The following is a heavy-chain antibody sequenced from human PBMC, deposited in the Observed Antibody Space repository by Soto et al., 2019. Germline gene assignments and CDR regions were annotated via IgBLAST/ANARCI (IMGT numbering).Heavy chain of an antibody. V-gene: IGHV3-23*01. Sequence: EVQLLESGGGLVQPGGSLRLSCEASGFSFSNYALSWVRQSPGKGLEWVSTFSAGGRAYYADSVKCRFTIAKDTSKNTLHLPASSLRAEDTAVYYCAKESMPEHYGDTLFDYWGQGTRVTVSS. CDR2: FSAGGRA. CDR3: AKESMPEHYGDTLFDY. J-gene: IGHJ4*02. D-gene: IGHD4-17*01. CDR1: GFSFSNYA.